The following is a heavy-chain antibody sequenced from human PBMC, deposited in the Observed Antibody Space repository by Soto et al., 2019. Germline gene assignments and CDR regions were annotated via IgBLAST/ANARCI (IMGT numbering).Heavy chain of an antibody. CDR1: GFTFSSYW. CDR3: ARGWAHGNFDY. J-gene: IGHJ4*02. D-gene: IGHD1-26*01. V-gene: IGHV3-7*01. CDR2: IKEDGSEK. Sequence: EVQLVESGGGLVQPGGSLRLSCAASGFTFSSYWMSWVRQAPGKGLEWVAKIKEDGSEKHYVDSVKGRFTISRDNAKNSLYLQMSGLRAEDTAVYYCARGWAHGNFDYWGQGTLVTVSS.